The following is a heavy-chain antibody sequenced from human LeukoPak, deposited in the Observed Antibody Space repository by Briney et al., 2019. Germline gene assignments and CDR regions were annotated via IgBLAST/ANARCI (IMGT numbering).Heavy chain of an antibody. CDR2: ISGSGGST. CDR1: GFTFSSYA. V-gene: IGHV3-23*01. J-gene: IGHJ2*01. D-gene: IGHD3-22*01. Sequence: GGSLRLSCAASGFTFSSYAMSWVRQAPGKGLEWVSAISGSGGSTYYADSVKGRFTISRDNSKNTLYLQMNSLRAEDTAVYYCAKSNTMIGVVPPYWYSDLWARGTLVTVPS. CDR3: AKSNTMIGVVPPYWYSDL.